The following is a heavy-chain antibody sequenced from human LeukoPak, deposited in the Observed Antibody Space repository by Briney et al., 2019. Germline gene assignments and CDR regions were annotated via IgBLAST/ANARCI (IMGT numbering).Heavy chain of an antibody. V-gene: IGHV3-30*03. D-gene: IGHD3-10*01. CDR1: GFTFDFYA. Sequence: PGGSPRLSCTTSGFTFDFYAMHWVRQAPGKGLEWVAVMSYDGRYRYYADSAKGRFTISRDNSKRTLYLEMSSLRPEDTALYYCARSELYYGSESYYHLDYWGHGTLVTVSS. CDR3: ARSELYYGSESYYHLDY. J-gene: IGHJ4*01. CDR2: MSYDGRYR.